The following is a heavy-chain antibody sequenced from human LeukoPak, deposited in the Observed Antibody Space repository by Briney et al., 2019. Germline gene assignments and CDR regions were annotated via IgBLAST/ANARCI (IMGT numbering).Heavy chain of an antibody. CDR1: GGSISSYY. Sequence: SETLSLTCTVSGGSISSYYWSWIRQPPGKGLEWIGYIYYSGSTNYNPSLKSRVTISVDTSKNQFSLKLSSVTAADTAVYYCARGYYDFWSGYYPYYYYYYGMDVWGQGTTVTVSS. V-gene: IGHV4-59*08. D-gene: IGHD3-3*01. CDR3: ARGYYDFWSGYYPYYYYYYGMDV. CDR2: IYYSGST. J-gene: IGHJ6*02.